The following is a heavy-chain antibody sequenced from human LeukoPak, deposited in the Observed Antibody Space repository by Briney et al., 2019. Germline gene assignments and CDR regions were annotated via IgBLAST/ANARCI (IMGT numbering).Heavy chain of an antibody. D-gene: IGHD6-13*01. V-gene: IGHV4-34*01. J-gene: IGHJ6*03. Sequence: PSETLSLTCAVYGGSFSGYYWSWIRQPPGKGLEWIGEINHSGSTNYNPSLKSRVTISVDTSKNQFSLKLSSVTAADTAVYYCARRGSSWYGGISRYYYYYMDVWGKGTTVTVSS. CDR2: INHSGST. CDR3: ARRGSSWYGGISRYYYYYMDV. CDR1: GGSFSGYY.